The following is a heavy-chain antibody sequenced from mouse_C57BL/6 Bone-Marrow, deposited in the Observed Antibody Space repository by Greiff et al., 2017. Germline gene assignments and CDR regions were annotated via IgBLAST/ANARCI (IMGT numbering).Heavy chain of an antibody. J-gene: IGHJ3*01. V-gene: IGHV14-4*01. CDR1: GFNIKDDY. CDR2: IDPENGDT. Sequence: EVQLQQSGAELVRPGASVKLSCTASGFNIKDDYMHWVQQRPEQGLEWIGWIDPENGDTAYASKFQGKSPITADTSSNTAYLQLSSLTSEDTAVYYGTTTYDYDDGFAYWGQGTLVTVSA. D-gene: IGHD2-4*01. CDR3: TTTYDYDDGFAY.